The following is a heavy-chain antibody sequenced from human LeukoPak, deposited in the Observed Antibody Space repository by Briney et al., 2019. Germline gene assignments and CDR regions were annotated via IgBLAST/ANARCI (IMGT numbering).Heavy chain of an antibody. CDR3: ARDGNGYYPTGSMDV. CDR1: GFTFSSYW. J-gene: IGHJ6*02. D-gene: IGHD5-24*01. Sequence: GGSLRLSCAASGFTFSSYWMSWVRQAPGKGLEWVANIKQDGSEKYYVDSVKGRFTISRDNSKNTLFFEMNSLRAEDTAVYYCARDGNGYYPTGSMDVWGQGTTVTVSS. V-gene: IGHV3-7*03. CDR2: IKQDGSEK.